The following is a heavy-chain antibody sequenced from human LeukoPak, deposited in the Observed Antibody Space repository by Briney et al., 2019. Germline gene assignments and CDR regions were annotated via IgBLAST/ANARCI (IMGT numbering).Heavy chain of an antibody. J-gene: IGHJ5*02. CDR1: GFTFSSYG. Sequence: GGSLRLSCAASGFTFSSYGMHWVRQAPGKGLEWVAFIRYDGSNKYYADSVKGRFTISRDNSKNPLYLQMNSLRAEDTAVYYCAKDGNYYDSSGYKTNWFDPWGQGTLVTVSS. CDR3: AKDGNYYDSSGYKTNWFDP. V-gene: IGHV3-30*02. D-gene: IGHD3-22*01. CDR2: IRYDGSNK.